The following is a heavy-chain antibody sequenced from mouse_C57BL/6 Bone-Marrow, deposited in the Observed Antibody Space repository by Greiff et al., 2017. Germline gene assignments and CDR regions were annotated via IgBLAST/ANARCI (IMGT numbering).Heavy chain of an antibody. V-gene: IGHV1-81*01. Sequence: QVQLQQSGAELARPGASVKLSCKASGYTFTSYGISWVKQRTGQGLEWIGEIYPRSGNTYYNEKFKGKATLTADKSSSTAYMELRSLTSEDSAVYFCAREGITTVVALDYWGQGTLSQSPQ. CDR3: AREGITTVVALDY. D-gene: IGHD1-1*01. CDR2: IYPRSGNT. J-gene: IGHJ2*01. CDR1: GYTFTSYG.